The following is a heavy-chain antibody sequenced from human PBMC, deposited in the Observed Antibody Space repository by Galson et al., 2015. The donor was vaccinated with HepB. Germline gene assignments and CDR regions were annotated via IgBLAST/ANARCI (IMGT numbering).Heavy chain of an antibody. Sequence: ETLSLTCTVSGGSISSSSYYWGWIRQPPGKGLEWIGSIYYSGSTYYNPSLKSRVTISVDTSKNQFSLKLSSVTAADTAVYYCARLTLDLYYDILTGFDYWGQGTLVTVSS. V-gene: IGHV4-39*01. CDR2: IYYSGST. D-gene: IGHD3-9*01. CDR3: ARLTLDLYYDILTGFDY. J-gene: IGHJ4*02. CDR1: GGSISSSSYY.